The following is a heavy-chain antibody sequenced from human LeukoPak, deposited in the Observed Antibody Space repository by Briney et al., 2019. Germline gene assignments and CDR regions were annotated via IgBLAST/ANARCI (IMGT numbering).Heavy chain of an antibody. V-gene: IGHV3-15*01. J-gene: IGHJ4*02. CDR3: TTWLLGDILTGCQIFDY. CDR2: IKSKTDGGTT. CDR1: GFTFSNAW. Sequence: GGSLRLSCAASGFTFSNAWMSWVRQAPGKGLEWVGRIKSKTDGGTTDYAAPVKGRFTISRDDSKNTLYLQMNSLKTEDTAVYYCTTWLLGDILTGCQIFDYWGQGTLVTVSS. D-gene: IGHD3-9*01.